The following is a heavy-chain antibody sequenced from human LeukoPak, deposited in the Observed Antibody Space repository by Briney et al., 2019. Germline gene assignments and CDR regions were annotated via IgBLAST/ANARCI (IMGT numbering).Heavy chain of an antibody. D-gene: IGHD4-17*01. CDR1: GGSISSSSYY. V-gene: IGHV4-39*07. Sequence: SEILSLTCTVSGGSISSSSYYWGWIRQPPGKGLEWIGSIYYSGSTYYNPSLKSRVTISVDTSKNQFSLKLSSVTAADTAVYYCARDYPVTNYYYYHGMDVWGQGTTVTVSS. J-gene: IGHJ6*02. CDR2: IYYSGST. CDR3: ARDYPVTNYYYYHGMDV.